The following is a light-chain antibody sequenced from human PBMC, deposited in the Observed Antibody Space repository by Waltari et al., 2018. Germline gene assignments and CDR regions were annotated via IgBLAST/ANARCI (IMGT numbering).Light chain of an antibody. J-gene: IGLJ2*01. V-gene: IGLV2-14*03. CDR2: DVS. CDR3: SSYISSSTLEL. CDR1: SSEVGAYNN. Sequence: QSALTPPASVSGSPGQSFTISCTGPSSEVGAYNNVSWYQQHPGKAPKLMIYDVSNRPSGVSNLFSGSKSGNTASLTISGLQAEDEADYYCSSYISSSTLELFGGGTSLTVL.